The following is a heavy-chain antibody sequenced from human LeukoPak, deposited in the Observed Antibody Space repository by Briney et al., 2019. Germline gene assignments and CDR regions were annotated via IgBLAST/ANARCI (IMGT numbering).Heavy chain of an antibody. D-gene: IGHD2-2*01. CDR1: GFKFNDYD. J-gene: IGHJ5*02. CDR3: VGDAFCSNTTGCSFEDWSDP. V-gene: IGHV3-20*04. CDR2: VTSNGGST. Sequence: GGSLRLSCAASGFKFNDYDMSWVRQAPGKGPEWVAEVTSNGGSTVYADSVKGRFATSRDNTKNSVFLQMDSLRTEATALYYFVGDAFCSNTTGCSFEDWSDPWGQGTLVTVSS.